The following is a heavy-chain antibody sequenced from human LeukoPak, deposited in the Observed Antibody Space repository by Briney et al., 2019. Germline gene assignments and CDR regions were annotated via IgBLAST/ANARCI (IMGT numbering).Heavy chain of an antibody. CDR3: ARSSGYYYVPYYFDY. V-gene: IGHV4-34*01. CDR1: GGSFSGYY. Sequence: SETLSLTCAVYGGSFSGYYWSWIRQPPGKGLEWIGEINHSGSNNYNPSLKSRVTISVDTSKNQFSLKLSSVTAADTAVYYCARSSGYYYVPYYFDYWGQGTLVTVSS. CDR2: INHSGSN. J-gene: IGHJ4*02. D-gene: IGHD3-22*01.